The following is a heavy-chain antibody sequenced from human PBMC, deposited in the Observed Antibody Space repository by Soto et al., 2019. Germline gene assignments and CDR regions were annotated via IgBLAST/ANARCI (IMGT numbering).Heavy chain of an antibody. Sequence: QVQLVQSGAEVKKPGASLKVSCKASGYTFTRYDINWVRQATGQGLEWMGWMNPKSGNTGYARKFQGIFTVTRNTSTSTVYMELRNLRPEDTAVYYCARKTRGALDVWGQGTTFTVSS. D-gene: IGHD3-10*01. CDR1: GYTFTRYD. J-gene: IGHJ6*02. CDR3: ARKTRGALDV. V-gene: IGHV1-8*01. CDR2: MNPKSGNT.